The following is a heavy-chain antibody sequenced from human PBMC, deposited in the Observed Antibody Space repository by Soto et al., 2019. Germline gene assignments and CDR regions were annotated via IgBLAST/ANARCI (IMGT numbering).Heavy chain of an antibody. Sequence: PSETLSLTCTFSGGSIYSYYWTWIRQPPGKGLEWIGYMNYIGNTNYNPSLKSRVTTSIDTSKNQFSLKLSSVTAADTAIYYCARGLVTRGVNFYGMYGRGPGNTVTVSS. CDR3: ARGLVTRGVNFYGMYG. CDR1: GGSIYSYY. CDR2: MNYIGNT. D-gene: IGHD5-18*01. V-gene: IGHV4-59*01. J-gene: IGHJ6*02.